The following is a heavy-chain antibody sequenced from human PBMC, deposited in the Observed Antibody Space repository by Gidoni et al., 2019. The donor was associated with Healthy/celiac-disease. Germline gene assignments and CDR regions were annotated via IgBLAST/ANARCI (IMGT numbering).Heavy chain of an antibody. CDR3: AKDLADYYDSSGYDY. D-gene: IGHD3-22*01. V-gene: IGHV3-9*01. Sequence: EVQLVESGGGLVQPGRSLRLSCASSGFTFDDYAMHWVRQAPGKGLEWVSGISWNSGSIGYADSVKGRFTISRDNAKNSLYLQMNSLRAEDTALYYCAKDLADYYDSSGYDYWGQGTLVTVSS. CDR2: ISWNSGSI. J-gene: IGHJ4*02. CDR1: GFTFDDYA.